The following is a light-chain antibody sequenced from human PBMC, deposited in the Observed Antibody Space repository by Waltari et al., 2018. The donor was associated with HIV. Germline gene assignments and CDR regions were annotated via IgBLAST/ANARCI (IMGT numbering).Light chain of an antibody. CDR2: ENN. CDR3: GTWDSSLSAGV. V-gene: IGLV1-51*02. Sequence: QSVLTQPPSVSAAPEQKVTISCSGSSSNIENHYVSWYQQLPGTAPKLLSIENNKRPAGICDRVTGSKSGTSATLGITGLQTGGEADYYCGTWDSSLSAGVFGGGAKLTVL. CDR1: SSNIENHY. J-gene: IGLJ2*01.